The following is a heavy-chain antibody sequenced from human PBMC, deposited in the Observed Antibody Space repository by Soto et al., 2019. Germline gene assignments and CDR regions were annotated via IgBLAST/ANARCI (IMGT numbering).Heavy chain of an antibody. CDR3: ARDFEPYMAVAGTGSDLDY. D-gene: IGHD6-19*01. V-gene: IGHV1-18*01. CDR2: ISAYNGNT. J-gene: IGHJ4*02. CDR1: GYTFTSYG. Sequence: QVQLVQSGAEVKKPGASVKVSCKASGYTFTSYGISWVRQAPGQGLEWMGWISAYNGNTNYAQKLQGRVTMTTDTSTSTAYMELRSLRSDDTAVYYCARDFEPYMAVAGTGSDLDYWGQGTLVTVSS.